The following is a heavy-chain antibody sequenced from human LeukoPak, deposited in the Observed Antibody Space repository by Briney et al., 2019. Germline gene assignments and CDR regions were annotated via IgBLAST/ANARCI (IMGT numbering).Heavy chain of an antibody. CDR3: ARSSGSYLYYFDY. D-gene: IGHD1-26*01. CDR1: GYTFTDYH. V-gene: IGHV1-2*02. CDR2: INPKSGGT. Sequence: ASVKVSCKASGYTFTDYHIHWVRQAPGQGLEWVGWINPKSGGTNYAQKLQGRVTMTTDTSTSTAYMELRSLRSDDTAVYYCARSSGSYLYYFDYWGQGTLVTVSS. J-gene: IGHJ4*02.